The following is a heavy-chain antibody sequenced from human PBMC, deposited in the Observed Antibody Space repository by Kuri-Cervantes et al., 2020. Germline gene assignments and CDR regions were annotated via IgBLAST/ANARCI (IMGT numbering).Heavy chain of an antibody. CDR2: TRNKANSYTT. CDR3: ARGHYDILTGYYY. J-gene: IGHJ4*02. D-gene: IGHD3-9*01. Sequence: GGSLRLSCAASGFTFSDHYMDWVRQAPGKGLEWVGRTRNKANSYTTEYAASVKGRFTISRDDSKNSLYLQMNSLKTEDTAVYYCARGHYDILTGYYYWGQGTLVTVSS. V-gene: IGHV3-72*01. CDR1: GFTFSDHY.